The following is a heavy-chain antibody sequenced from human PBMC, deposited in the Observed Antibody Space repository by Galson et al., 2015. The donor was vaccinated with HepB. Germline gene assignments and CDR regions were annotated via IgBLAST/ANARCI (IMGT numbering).Heavy chain of an antibody. CDR1: GFDFSSHA. Sequence: SLRLSCAASGFDFSSHAMHWVRQAPGKGLEWVGHVSSDGNRRSYADSVKGRFTFSRDNPNNTLFVQMNSLRAADTAVYYCARGGSGQKLDYWGQGTLVTVSS. D-gene: IGHD2-15*01. CDR3: ARGGSGQKLDY. J-gene: IGHJ4*02. CDR2: VSSDGNRR. V-gene: IGHV3-30-3*01.